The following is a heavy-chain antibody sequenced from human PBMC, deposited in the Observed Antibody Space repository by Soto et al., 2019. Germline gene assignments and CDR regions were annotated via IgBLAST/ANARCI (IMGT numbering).Heavy chain of an antibody. CDR3: AKDLGDVILVAYAVTGFDE. J-gene: IGHJ4*02. CDR2: VSASGVDT. CDR1: GFTFRNYD. D-gene: IGHD3-10*01. Sequence: EVQLLESGGGLVQPGGSLRLSCAASGFTFRNYDMNWVRQAPGKGLEWVSCVSASGVDTYYADSVNGRFAISRDNSKNTLYLQMNSLRAEDTAVYYCAKDLGDVILVAYAVTGFDEWGQGTLVTVSS. V-gene: IGHV3-23*01.